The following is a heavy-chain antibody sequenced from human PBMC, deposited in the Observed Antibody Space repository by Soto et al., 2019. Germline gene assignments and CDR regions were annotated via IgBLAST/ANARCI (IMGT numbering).Heavy chain of an antibody. Sequence: PGGSRRLSCSASGFTFRIYAMHWVSQAAGKGLEWVAVVSYDGSNKYYADSVKGRFTISRDNSKNTLCLQMNSLRAEDTAVYYCARKVGTDYYYYGMDVWGQGNTVTVSS. CDR1: GFTFRIYA. D-gene: IGHD1-1*01. V-gene: IGHV3-30-3*01. J-gene: IGHJ6*02. CDR3: ARKVGTDYYYYGMDV. CDR2: VSYDGSNK.